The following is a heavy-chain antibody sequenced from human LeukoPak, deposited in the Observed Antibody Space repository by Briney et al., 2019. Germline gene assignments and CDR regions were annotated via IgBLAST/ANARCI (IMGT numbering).Heavy chain of an antibody. CDR1: GGSMNNHY. CDR2: IYSSGPT. Sequence: SETLSLTCTVSGGSMNNHYWTWIRQPPGKGLELIGHIYSSGPTAYTPSLKSRVTMSIDTSMNQFSLNVFSVTTAHSAVYYCARFKSGCSEASCYLHYWGQGILVTVSS. V-gene: IGHV4-59*11. CDR3: ARFKSGCSEASCYLHY. J-gene: IGHJ4*02. D-gene: IGHD2-2*01.